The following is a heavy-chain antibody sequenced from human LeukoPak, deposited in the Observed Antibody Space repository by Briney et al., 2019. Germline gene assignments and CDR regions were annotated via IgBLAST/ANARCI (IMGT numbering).Heavy chain of an antibody. CDR2: ISSSGSTI. CDR3: ARDRYDSSGIFDY. V-gene: IGHV3-48*03. J-gene: IGHJ4*02. D-gene: IGHD3-22*01. CDR1: GFTFSSYE. Sequence: PGGSLRLSCAASGFTFSSYEMNWVRQAPGKGLEWVSYISSSGSTIYYADSVKGRFTISRDNAKNSLYLQMNSLRAEDTAVYYCARDRYDSSGIFDYWGQGSLVTVSS.